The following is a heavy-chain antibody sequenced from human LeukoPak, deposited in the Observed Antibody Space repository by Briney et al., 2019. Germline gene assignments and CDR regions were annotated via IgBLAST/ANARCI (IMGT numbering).Heavy chain of an antibody. CDR1: GFTFSSYS. CDR2: ISSRSFTI. V-gene: IGHV3-48*01. CDR3: ARVPGGLEWADFDY. J-gene: IGHJ4*02. Sequence: PGGSLRLSCAASGFTFSSYSMNWVRQAPGKGLEGVSYISSRSFTIYYADSVKGRFTISRDNAKNSLYLQMSSLRAEDTAVYYCARVPGGLEWADFDYWGQGTLVTVSS. D-gene: IGHD3-3*01.